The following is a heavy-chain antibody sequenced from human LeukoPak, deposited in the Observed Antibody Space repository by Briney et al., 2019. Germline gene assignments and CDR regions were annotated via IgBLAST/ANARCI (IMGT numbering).Heavy chain of an antibody. CDR1: GFTFSSYA. D-gene: IGHD3-10*01. V-gene: IGHV3-30-3*01. CDR3: ARDSGSGSNYNWYFDL. Sequence: PGRSLRLSCAASGFTFSSYAMHWVRQAPGKGLEWVAVISYDGSNKYYADSVKGRFTISRDNSKNTLYLQMNSLRAEDTAVYYCARDSGSGSNYNWYFDLWGRGILVTVSS. J-gene: IGHJ2*01. CDR2: ISYDGSNK.